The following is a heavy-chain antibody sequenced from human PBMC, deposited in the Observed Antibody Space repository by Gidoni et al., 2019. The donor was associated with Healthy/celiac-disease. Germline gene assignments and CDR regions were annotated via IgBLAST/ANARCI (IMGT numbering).Heavy chain of an antibody. D-gene: IGHD2-2*02. Sequence: QEQLVESGGGVVQPGRSLRLSCAASGFTFSSSGMHWVRQAPGKGLEWVAVISYDGSNKYYADSVKGRFTISRDNSKNTLYLQMNSLRAEDTAVYYCAKDFSSVVPAAIRGGIDYWGQGTLVTVSS. CDR2: ISYDGSNK. V-gene: IGHV3-30*18. CDR3: AKDFSSVVPAAIRGGIDY. CDR1: GFTFSSSG. J-gene: IGHJ4*02.